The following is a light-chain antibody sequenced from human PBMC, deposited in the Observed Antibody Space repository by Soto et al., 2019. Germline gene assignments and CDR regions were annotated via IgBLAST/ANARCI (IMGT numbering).Light chain of an antibody. CDR3: SSYAGRSTVV. V-gene: IGLV2-23*01. CDR1: FSDVGSYNL. CDR2: EDT. J-gene: IGLJ2*01. Sequence: QSALTQPASVSGSPGQSITISCTGTFSDVGSYNLVSWYQQHPGKAPKLMIYEDTKRPSGGSNRVSGSKSGYTASLTISGLQADDEADYYCSSYAGRSTVVFGGGTQPTVL.